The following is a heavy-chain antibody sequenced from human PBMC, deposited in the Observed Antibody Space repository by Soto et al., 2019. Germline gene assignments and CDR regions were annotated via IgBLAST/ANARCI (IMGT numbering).Heavy chain of an antibody. Sequence: DSLKISCKASGYKFSNYWIGWVRQMPGKGLEWMGIIYPGDSDSRYNPSFQGQVTISADKSINTAYLHWSTLKASDTAIYYCAVHSLDASQGHIYYHPMDVCGHGTRVTVS. V-gene: IGHV5-51*01. CDR1: GYKFSNYW. J-gene: IGHJ6*02. CDR3: AVHSLDASQGHIYYHPMDV. CDR2: IYPGDSDS. D-gene: IGHD1-1*01.